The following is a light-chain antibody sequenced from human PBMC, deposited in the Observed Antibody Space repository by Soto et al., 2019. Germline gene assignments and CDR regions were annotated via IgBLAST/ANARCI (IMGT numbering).Light chain of an antibody. V-gene: IGKV1-5*03. J-gene: IGKJ1*01. Sequence: DIQMTHSPSTLSGSVGDRVTITFRASQTISSWLAWYQQKPGKAPKLLIYKASRLEGGVPSRFSGSGSGTEFTLTISYLQSEDFGTYYCQQFYNYPRTFGQGTKVDI. CDR3: QQFYNYPRT. CDR1: QTISSW. CDR2: KAS.